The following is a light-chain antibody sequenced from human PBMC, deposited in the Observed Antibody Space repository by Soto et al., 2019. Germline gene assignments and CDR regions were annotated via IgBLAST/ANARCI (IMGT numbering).Light chain of an antibody. CDR1: SSDVGKYDR. CDR2: EVT. Sequence: QSALTQPPSVSGSPGQSVTISCTGTSSDVGKYDRVSWYQQSPGTAPKLIIYEVTNRPSGVPARFSGSKSGNTASLTISGLQAEDEADYYCSSYINTSRYVFVTGTKVTVL. CDR3: SSYINTSRYV. J-gene: IGLJ1*01. V-gene: IGLV2-18*02.